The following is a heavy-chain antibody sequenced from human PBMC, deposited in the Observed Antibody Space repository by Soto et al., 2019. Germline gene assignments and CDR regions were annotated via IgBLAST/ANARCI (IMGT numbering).Heavy chain of an antibody. CDR1: GFTFNDAW. CDR2: FKSKIDGGTI. J-gene: IGHJ4*02. Sequence: GGSLRLSCAASGFTFNDAWMNWVRQAPGKGLEWVGLFKSKIDGGTIHYAASVKGRFTISRDNAKNTLYLQMNSLRAEDTAVYYCARDRLSFDYWGQGTLVTVSS. D-gene: IGHD6-25*01. V-gene: IGHV3-15*05. CDR3: ARDRLSFDY.